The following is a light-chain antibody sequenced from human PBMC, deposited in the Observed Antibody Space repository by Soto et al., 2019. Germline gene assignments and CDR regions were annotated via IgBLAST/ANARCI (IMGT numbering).Light chain of an antibody. CDR3: AAWDDSLSGVV. CDR2: RNS. J-gene: IGLJ2*01. Sequence: QSVLTQPPSASGTHGQRGTISCSGSSSNIGSNYVYWYQQLPGTVPQLLIYRNSERPSGVPDRFSGSKSGTSASLAISGLRSEDEADYYCAAWDDSLSGVVFGGGTKLTVL. V-gene: IGLV1-47*01. CDR1: SSNIGSNY.